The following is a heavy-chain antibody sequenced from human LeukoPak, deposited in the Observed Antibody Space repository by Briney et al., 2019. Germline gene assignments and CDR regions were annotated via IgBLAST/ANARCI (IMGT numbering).Heavy chain of an antibody. CDR2: IYSSGST. CDR1: GGSISGYY. Sequence: PSETLSLTCTVSGGSISGYYWTWIRQPPGKRLEWIGYIYSSGSTNWNPSLKSRVTISVDTSKNQFSLKLNSVTTADTAIYYCARHPYRPAAYVDYWGQGTLVTVSS. V-gene: IGHV4-59*08. CDR3: ARHPYRPAAYVDY. D-gene: IGHD2-2*01. J-gene: IGHJ4*02.